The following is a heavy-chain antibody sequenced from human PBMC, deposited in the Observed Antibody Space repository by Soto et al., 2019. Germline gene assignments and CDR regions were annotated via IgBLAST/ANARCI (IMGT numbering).Heavy chain of an antibody. CDR2: IYSGGST. D-gene: IGHD4-4*01. J-gene: IGHJ4*02. CDR1: GFTVSSNY. CDR3: AREGRVDYSNPGPPHFDY. Sequence: GGSLRLSCAASGFTVSSNYMSWVRQAPGKGLEWVSVIYSGGSTYYADSVKGRFTISRDNSKNTLYLQMNSLRAEETAVYYCAREGRVDYSNPGPPHFDYWGQGTLVAVSS. V-gene: IGHV3-66*01.